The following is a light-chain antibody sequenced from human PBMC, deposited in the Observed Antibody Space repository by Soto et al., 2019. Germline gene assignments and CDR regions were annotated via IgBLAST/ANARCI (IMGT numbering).Light chain of an antibody. V-gene: IGLV2-8*01. J-gene: IGLJ1*01. CDR3: SSYAGSNTSYV. CDR2: EVS. CDR1: SSDVGGYNY. Sequence: QSALTQPPSASGSPGQSVTISCTGTSSDVGGYNYVSWCQQHPGKAPKLMIYEVSKRPSGVPDRFSGSKSGNTASLTVSGLQAEDEADYYCSSYAGSNTSYVFGTGTKVTVL.